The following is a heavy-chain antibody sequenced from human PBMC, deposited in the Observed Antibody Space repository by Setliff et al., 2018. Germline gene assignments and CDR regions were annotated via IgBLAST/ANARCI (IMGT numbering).Heavy chain of an antibody. D-gene: IGHD3-10*01. CDR2: INPSGGST. J-gene: IGHJ5*02. CDR3: ARGPYGSGRHGWFDP. Sequence: GASVKVSCKASGYTFTSYSIHWVRQAPGQGLEWMGIINPSGGSTSYAQKFQGRVTMTRDTSTRTVYMELSSLRSEDTAMYYCARGPYGSGRHGWFDPWGQGTLVTSPQ. V-gene: IGHV1-46*01. CDR1: GYTFTSYS.